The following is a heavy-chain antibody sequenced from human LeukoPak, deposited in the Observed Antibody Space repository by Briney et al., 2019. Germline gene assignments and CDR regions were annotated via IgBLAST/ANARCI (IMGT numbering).Heavy chain of an antibody. V-gene: IGHV3-74*01. CDR1: GFTFSDYW. D-gene: IGHD5-24*01. CDR2: IDADGSST. J-gene: IGHJ4*02. CDR3: APEGDGYILFDY. Sequence: GSLILSCAASGFTFSDYWMHWVRQVPGKGLVWVSCIDADGSSTSYADSVKGRFTISRDNAKNTLYLQMNSLRVEDTAVYYCAPEGDGYILFDYWGQGTLVTVCS.